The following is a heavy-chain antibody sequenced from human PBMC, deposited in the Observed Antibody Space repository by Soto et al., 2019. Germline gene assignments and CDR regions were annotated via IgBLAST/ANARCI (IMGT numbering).Heavy chain of an antibody. CDR1: GGTFSSYT. Sequence: QVQLVQSGAEVKKPGSSVKVSCKASGGTFSSYTISWVRQAPGQGLEWMGRIIPIPGIANYAQKFQGRVTITADKSTSTAYMELSSLRSEDTAVYYCARDNPTFGGVQLDYWGQGTLVTVSS. V-gene: IGHV1-69*08. CDR2: IIPIPGIA. D-gene: IGHD3-16*01. CDR3: ARDNPTFGGVQLDY. J-gene: IGHJ4*02.